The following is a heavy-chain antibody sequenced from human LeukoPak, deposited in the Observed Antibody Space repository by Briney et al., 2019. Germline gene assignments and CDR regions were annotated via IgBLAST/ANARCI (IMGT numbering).Heavy chain of an antibody. CDR3: ARRRLLWFGEFGWFDP. CDR2: INHSGST. CDR1: GGSFSGYY. D-gene: IGHD3-10*01. V-gene: IGHV4-34*01. Sequence: SETLSLTCAVYGGSFSGYYWSWIRQPPGKGLEWIGEINHSGSTNYNPSLKSRVTISVDTSKNQFSLKLSSVTAADTAVYYCARRRLLWFGEFGWFDPWGQGTLVTVSS. J-gene: IGHJ5*02.